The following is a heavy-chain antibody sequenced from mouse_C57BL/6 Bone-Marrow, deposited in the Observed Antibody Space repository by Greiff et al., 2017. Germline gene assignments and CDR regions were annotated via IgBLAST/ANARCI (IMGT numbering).Heavy chain of an antibody. J-gene: IGHJ3*01. CDR2: IDPETGGT. CDR3: TVVAQGGLPGFAY. V-gene: IGHV1-15*01. Sequence: QVQLQQSGAELVRPGASVTLSCKASGYTFTDYEMHWVKQTPVHGLEWIGAIDPETGGTAYNQTFKGKAILTADKSSSTAYMELRSLTSEDSAFYYCTVVAQGGLPGFAYWGQGTLVTVSA. CDR1: GYTFTDYE. D-gene: IGHD1-3*01.